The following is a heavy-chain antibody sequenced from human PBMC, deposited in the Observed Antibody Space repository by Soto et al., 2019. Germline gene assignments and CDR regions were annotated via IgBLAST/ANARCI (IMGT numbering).Heavy chain of an antibody. CDR1: GYTFTSHD. V-gene: IGHV1-8*01. J-gene: IGHJ6*02. CDR2: MNPNSGNT. Sequence: ASVKVSCKASGYTFTSHDLNWVRQAPGQGLEWMGWMNPNSGNTGYAEKFQGRVTMTWTTSISTAYMVLSSLISEDTAVYYCARGPAVPAPSPGMDVWGPGTTVTVSS. D-gene: IGHD2-2*01. CDR3: ARGPAVPAPSPGMDV.